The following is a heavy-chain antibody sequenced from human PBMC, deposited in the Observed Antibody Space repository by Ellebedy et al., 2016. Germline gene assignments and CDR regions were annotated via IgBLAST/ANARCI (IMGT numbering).Heavy chain of an antibody. CDR3: ARGDEGPFDY. Sequence: ASVKVSCXASGYSFTDYYMYWVRQAPGQGLQWMGWLNPNSGRTNFAQKFQDRVTMTRDTSITTAYMDLNRLTSDDTAVYYCARGDEGPFDYWGQGTLVTVSS. V-gene: IGHV1-2*02. CDR1: GYSFTDYY. J-gene: IGHJ4*02. CDR2: LNPNSGRT.